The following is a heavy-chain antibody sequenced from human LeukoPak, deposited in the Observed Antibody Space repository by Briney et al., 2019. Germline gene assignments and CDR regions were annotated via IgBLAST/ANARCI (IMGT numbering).Heavy chain of an antibody. V-gene: IGHV1-69*04. CDR2: IIPILGIA. CDR3: ARGGLGYYGSGSYRPGGYMDV. J-gene: IGHJ6*03. D-gene: IGHD3-10*01. CDR1: GGTFSSYA. Sequence: SVKVSCKASGGTFSSYAISWVRQAPGQGLEWMGRIIPILGIANYAQKFQGRVTITADKSTSTAYMELSRLRSDDTAVYYCARGGLGYYGSGSYRPGGYMDVWGKGTTVTVSS.